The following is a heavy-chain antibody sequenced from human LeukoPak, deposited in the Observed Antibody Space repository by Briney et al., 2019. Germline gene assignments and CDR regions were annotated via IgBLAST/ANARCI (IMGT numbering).Heavy chain of an antibody. D-gene: IGHD4-17*01. CDR2: MNPNSGNT. CDR1: GYTFTSYD. CDR3: AMDYGDQPPGNDY. J-gene: IGHJ4*02. Sequence: ASVKVSCKAAGYTFTSYDINWVRQATGQGLEWMGWMNPNSGNTGYAQKFQGRVTMTRNTSISTAYMELSSLRSEDTAVYYCAMDYGDQPPGNDYWGQGTLVTVSS. V-gene: IGHV1-8*01.